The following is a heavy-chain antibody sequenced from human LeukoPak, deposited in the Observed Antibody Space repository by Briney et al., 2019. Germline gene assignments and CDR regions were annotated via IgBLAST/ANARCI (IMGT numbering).Heavy chain of an antibody. Sequence: SETLSLTCGVSGGSISTTNWWSWVRQSPGQGLEWIEEISLSGLTNYRPSLSGRVTMSLDKPKNQLSLNLSSVTAADTAVYYCSRENGAFSPFGFWGQGTLVTVPS. J-gene: IGHJ4*02. D-gene: IGHD2-8*01. V-gene: IGHV4-4*02. CDR1: GGSISTTNW. CDR2: ISLSGLT. CDR3: SRENGAFSPFGF.